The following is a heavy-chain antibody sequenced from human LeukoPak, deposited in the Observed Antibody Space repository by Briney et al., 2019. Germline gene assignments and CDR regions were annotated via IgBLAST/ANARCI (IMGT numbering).Heavy chain of an antibody. D-gene: IGHD6-19*01. J-gene: IGHJ4*02. V-gene: IGHV4-59*01. CDR2: IYYSGST. CDR1: GGSLSSYY. Sequence: PSETLSLTCTVSGGSLSSYYWSWIRQPPGKGLEWIGYIYYSGSTNYNPSLKSRVTISVDTSKNQFSLKLSSVTAADTAVYYCASSFYSSGWYVVDYWGQGTLVTVSS. CDR3: ASSFYSSGWYVVDY.